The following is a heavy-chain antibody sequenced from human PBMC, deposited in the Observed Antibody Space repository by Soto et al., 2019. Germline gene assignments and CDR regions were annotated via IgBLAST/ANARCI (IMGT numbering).Heavy chain of an antibody. J-gene: IGHJ4*02. D-gene: IGHD1-26*01. V-gene: IGHV2-5*02. Sequence: QITLKESGPTLVKPTQTLTLTCTFSGFSLPTDRVGVGWIRQPPGKALEWLAVIYWDDSKTYRPSLKSRLTITKDTSKNQGALTMTDMDPVDTATYYCAHAYGGRSLYWGQGTRVTVSS. CDR2: IYWDDSK. CDR1: GFSLPTDRVG. CDR3: AHAYGGRSLY.